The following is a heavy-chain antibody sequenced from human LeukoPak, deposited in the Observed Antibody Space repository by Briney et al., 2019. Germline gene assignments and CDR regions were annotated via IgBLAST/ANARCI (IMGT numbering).Heavy chain of an antibody. Sequence: ASVKVSCKASGYTFTSYHINWVRQATGKGLEWMGLMNPNSGNTGYAQKFQGRVTMTRNTYISTAYMALGSLRSGDTAVYYCARGRRGWLQLINYYYYDMDVWGKGTTVTVSS. CDR3: ARGRRGWLQLINYYYYDMDV. CDR2: MNPNSGNT. J-gene: IGHJ6*03. D-gene: IGHD5-24*01. V-gene: IGHV1-8*01. CDR1: GYTFTSYH.